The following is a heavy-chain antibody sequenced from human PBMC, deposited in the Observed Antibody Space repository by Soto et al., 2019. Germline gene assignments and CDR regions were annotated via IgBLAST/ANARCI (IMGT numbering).Heavy chain of an antibody. CDR1: GFTFSSYW. CDR3: ARRGAVAGLHY. J-gene: IGHJ4*02. CDR2: INSDGSST. V-gene: IGHV3-74*01. D-gene: IGHD6-19*01. Sequence: EVQLVESGGGLVQPGGSLRVSCAASGFTFSSYWMHWVRQAPGKGLVWVSRINSDGSSTSYADSVKGRVTIPRDNAKNTLYLQMNSLRAEDTAIYYCARRGAVAGLHYWGQGTLVTVSS.